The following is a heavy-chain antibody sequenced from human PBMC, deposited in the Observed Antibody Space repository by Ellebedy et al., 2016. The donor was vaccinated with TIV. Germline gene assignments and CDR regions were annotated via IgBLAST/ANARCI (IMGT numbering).Heavy chain of an antibody. J-gene: IGHJ4*02. CDR3: ARDYYGSLDY. Sequence: SETLSLXCTVSGVSITNNYWSWIRQPPGKGLEWVGYVCHSGSPNNNPSLKSRLTMSLDTSKNQFSLKLSSVTAADTAVYYCARDYYGSLDYWGQGILVTVSS. CDR2: VCHSGSP. D-gene: IGHD3-10*01. V-gene: IGHV4-59*01. CDR1: GVSITNNY.